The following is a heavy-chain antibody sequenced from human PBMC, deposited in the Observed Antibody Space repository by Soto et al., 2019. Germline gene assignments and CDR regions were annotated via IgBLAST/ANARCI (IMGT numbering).Heavy chain of an antibody. J-gene: IGHJ6*02. V-gene: IGHV3-73*01. Sequence: EVQLVESGGGLVQPGGSLKLSCAASGFTFSGSAMHWVRQASGKGLEWIGRIRSKPNSYATAYAASGRGRFTISRDDSKNTAYLQMNSLRTEDTAVYYCASRADEDTVMANDYYYAMDVWGQGTTVTVSS. CDR1: GFTFSGSA. D-gene: IGHD5-18*01. CDR3: ASRADEDTVMANDYYYAMDV. CDR2: IRSKPNSYAT.